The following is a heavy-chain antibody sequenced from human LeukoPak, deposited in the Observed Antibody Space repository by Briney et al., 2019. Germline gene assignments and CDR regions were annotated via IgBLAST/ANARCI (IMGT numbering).Heavy chain of an antibody. Sequence: SETLSLTCAVYGGSFSGYYWSWIRQPPGKGLEWIGEINHSGSTNYNPSLKSRVTISVDTSKNQFSLKLSSVTAADTAVYYCARGGIGDSIAFDIWGQGTMVTVSS. CDR1: GGSFSGYY. CDR3: ARGGIGDSIAFDI. V-gene: IGHV4-34*01. J-gene: IGHJ3*02. CDR2: INHSGST. D-gene: IGHD4-17*01.